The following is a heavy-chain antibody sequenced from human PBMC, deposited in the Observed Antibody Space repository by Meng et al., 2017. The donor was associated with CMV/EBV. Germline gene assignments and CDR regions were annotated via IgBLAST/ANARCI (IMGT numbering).Heavy chain of an antibody. CDR3: ARTRIEVEPDGTKIKYYNYGMDV. J-gene: IGHJ6*02. CDR2: MNPNSGNT. CDR1: GYTFTTYD. D-gene: IGHD2-15*01. Sequence: GGSLRLSCAASGYTFTTYDINWVRQATGQGLEWMGWMNPNSGNTGYAQKFQGRVTMTRVTSISTAYMELSSLTSDDTAVYYCARTRIEVEPDGTKIKYYNYGMDVWGQGTTVTVSS. V-gene: IGHV1-8*01.